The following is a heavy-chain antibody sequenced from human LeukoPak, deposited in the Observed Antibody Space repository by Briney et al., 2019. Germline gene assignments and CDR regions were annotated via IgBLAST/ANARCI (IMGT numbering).Heavy chain of an antibody. CDR1: GYTFTSYG. CDR3: ARAPHSGYDSYPPDV. Sequence: ASVKVSCKASGYTFTSYGISWVRQAPGQGLEWMGWISAYNGNTNYAQKLQGRVTMTTDTSTSTAYMELRSLRSDDTAVYYCARAPHSGYDSYPPDVWGQGTLVTVSS. J-gene: IGHJ4*02. V-gene: IGHV1-18*01. D-gene: IGHD5-12*01. CDR2: ISAYNGNT.